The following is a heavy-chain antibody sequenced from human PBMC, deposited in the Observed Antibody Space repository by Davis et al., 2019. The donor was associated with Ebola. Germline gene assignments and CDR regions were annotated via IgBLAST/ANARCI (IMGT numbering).Heavy chain of an antibody. D-gene: IGHD3-3*01. Sequence: PGGSLRLSCAASGFTFSSYAMSWVRQAPGKGLEWVSAISGSGGSTYYAGSVKGRFTISRDNSKNTLYLQMNSLRAEDTAVYYCAKDPDFWSGYYTKPFSDPSFDYWGQGTLVTVSS. V-gene: IGHV3-23*01. CDR1: GFTFSSYA. CDR3: AKDPDFWSGYYTKPFSDPSFDY. J-gene: IGHJ4*02. CDR2: ISGSGGST.